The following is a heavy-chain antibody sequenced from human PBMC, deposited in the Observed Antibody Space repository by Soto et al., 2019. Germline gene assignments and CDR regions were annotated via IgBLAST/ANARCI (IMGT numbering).Heavy chain of an antibody. V-gene: IGHV3-9*01. CDR2: ISWNSGSS. J-gene: IGHJ2*01. Sequence: EVQLVESGGGLVRLGRPLRFSCAASGFSFEDYAMHWVRQPPGKGLEWASGISWNSGSSDYADSVKGRFTISRDNAKNSLQLQMNSLRAEDTALYYCAKDLEDGDRHTYWYFDLWGRGTPVTVSS. CDR3: AKDLEDGDRHTYWYFDL. CDR1: GFSFEDYA. D-gene: IGHD4-17*01.